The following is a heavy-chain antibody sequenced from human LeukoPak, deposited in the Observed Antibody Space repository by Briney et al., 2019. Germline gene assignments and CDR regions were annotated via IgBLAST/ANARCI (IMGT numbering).Heavy chain of an antibody. CDR2: IYHSGST. Sequence: SETLSLTCAVSGYSISSGYYWGWIRQPPGKGLEWIGSIYHSGSTYYNPSLKSRVTISVDTSKHQFSLKLSSVTAADTAVYYCARSIVVVPAAYFDYWGQGTLVTVSS. V-gene: IGHV4-38-2*01. D-gene: IGHD2-2*01. CDR3: ARSIVVVPAAYFDY. J-gene: IGHJ4*02. CDR1: GYSISSGYY.